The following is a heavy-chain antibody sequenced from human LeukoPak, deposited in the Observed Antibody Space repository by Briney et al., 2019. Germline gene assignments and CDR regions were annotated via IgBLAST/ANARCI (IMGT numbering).Heavy chain of an antibody. CDR1: GFTFDDYA. CDR3: TRGGDWLSKFDY. J-gene: IGHJ4*02. D-gene: IGHD3-9*01. Sequence: HSGGSLRLSCAASGFTFDDYAMHWVRQAPGKGLEWVGFIRSKAYGGTTEYAASVKGRFTISRDDSKSIAYLQMNSLKTEDTAVYYCTRGGDWLSKFDYWGQGTLVTVSS. CDR2: IRSKAYGGTT. V-gene: IGHV3-49*04.